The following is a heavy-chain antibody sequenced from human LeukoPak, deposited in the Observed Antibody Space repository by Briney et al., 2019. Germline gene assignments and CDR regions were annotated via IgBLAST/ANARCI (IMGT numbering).Heavy chain of an antibody. CDR2: IYSGGST. CDR1: GFTFDDYG. J-gene: IGHJ4*02. CDR3: ARDPIAVAGYYFDY. D-gene: IGHD6-19*01. V-gene: IGHV3-53*01. Sequence: GSLRLSCAASGFTFDDYGMSWVRQAPGKGLEWVSVIYSGGSTYYADSVKGRFTISRDNSKNTLYLQMNSLRAEDTAVYYCARDPIAVAGYYFDYWGQGTLVTVSS.